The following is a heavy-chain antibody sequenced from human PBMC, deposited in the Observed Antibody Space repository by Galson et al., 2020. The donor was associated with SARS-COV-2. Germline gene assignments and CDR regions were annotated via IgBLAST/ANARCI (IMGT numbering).Heavy chain of an antibody. D-gene: IGHD4-17*01. V-gene: IGHV3-30*18. Sequence: LSLTCAASGFTFSSYGMHWVRQAPGKGLEWVAVISYDGSNKYYADSVKGRFTISRDNSKNTLYLQMNSLRAEDTAVYYCAKDYGDYGAFDYWGHGTLVTFSS. J-gene: IGHJ4*01. CDR3: AKDYGDYGAFDY. CDR1: GFTFSSYG. CDR2: ISYDGSNK.